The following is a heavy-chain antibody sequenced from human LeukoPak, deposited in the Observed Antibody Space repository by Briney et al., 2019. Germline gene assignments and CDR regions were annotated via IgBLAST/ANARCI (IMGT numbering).Heavy chain of an antibody. J-gene: IGHJ4*02. V-gene: IGHV3-21*01. CDR1: GFTFSNYS. CDR3: ASPGVAGRRYYFDY. CDR2: ISRSSTYI. D-gene: IGHD6-19*01. Sequence: GGSLRLSCAASGFTFSNYSMNWVRQAPGKGLEWVSSISRSSTYIYYADSVKGRFTISRDNAKNSLYLQMNSLRAEDTAVYYCASPGVAGRRYYFDYWGQGTLVTVSS.